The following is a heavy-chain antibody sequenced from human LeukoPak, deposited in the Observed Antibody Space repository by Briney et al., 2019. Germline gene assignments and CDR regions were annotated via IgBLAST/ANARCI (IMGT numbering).Heavy chain of an antibody. CDR3: AELGITMIGGV. J-gene: IGHJ6*04. CDR2: IKEDGSDK. V-gene: IGHV3-7*01. Sequence: PGGSLRLSCEVSGFRFSTYWMTWVRQAPGKGLEWVANIKEDGSDKYYVDSVKGRFTISRDNAKNSLYLQMNSLRAEDTAVYYCAELGITMIGGVWGKGTTVTISS. CDR1: GFRFSTYW. D-gene: IGHD3-10*02.